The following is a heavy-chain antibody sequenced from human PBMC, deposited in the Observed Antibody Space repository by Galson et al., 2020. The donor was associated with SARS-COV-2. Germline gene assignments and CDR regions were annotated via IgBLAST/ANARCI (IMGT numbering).Heavy chain of an antibody. V-gene: IGHV3-21*01. CDR1: GFTFSSYS. D-gene: IGHD3-3*01. CDR2: ISSSISYI. CDR3: ARDLSYDFWSGYSKTSDI. J-gene: IGHJ3*02. Sequence: GESLKISCAASGFTFSSYSMNWVRQAPGKGLEWVSSISSSISYIYYADSVKGRFTISRDNAKNSLYLQMNSLRAEDTAVYYCARDLSYDFWSGYSKTSDIWGQGTMVTVSS.